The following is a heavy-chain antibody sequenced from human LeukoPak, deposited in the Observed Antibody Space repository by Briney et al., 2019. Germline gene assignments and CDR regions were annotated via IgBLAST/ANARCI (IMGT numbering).Heavy chain of an antibody. CDR2: ITGSGGRT. J-gene: IGHJ4*02. CDR1: GFTFSSYA. V-gene: IGHV3-23*01. Sequence: GGSLRLSCAASGFTFSSYAMNCVRQSPGKGLEWVSAITGSGGRTYYAESVKGRFTISRDNSKNTLYLQMNSLRAEDTAIYYCAKEYTGTFSPFPSYFDNWGQGTLVTVSS. CDR3: AKEYTGTFSPFPSYFDN. D-gene: IGHD1-26*01.